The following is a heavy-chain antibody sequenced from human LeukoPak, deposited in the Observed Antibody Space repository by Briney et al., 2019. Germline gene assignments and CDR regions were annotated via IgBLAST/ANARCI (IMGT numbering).Heavy chain of an antibody. CDR2: INPNSGGT. CDR1: GYTFTGYY. Sequence: ASVKVSCKASGYTFTGYYMHWVRQAPGQGLEWMGWINPNSGGTNYAQKFQGRVTMTRDTSISTAYMELSRLRSDDTAVYYCARDLAYCSSTSCYDDAFDIWGQGTMVTVSS. J-gene: IGHJ3*02. CDR3: ARDLAYCSSTSCYDDAFDI. V-gene: IGHV1-2*02. D-gene: IGHD2-2*01.